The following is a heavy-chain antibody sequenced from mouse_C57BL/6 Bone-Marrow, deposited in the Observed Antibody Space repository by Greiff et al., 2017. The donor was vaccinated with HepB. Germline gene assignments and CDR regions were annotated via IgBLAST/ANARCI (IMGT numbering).Heavy chain of an antibody. V-gene: IGHV1-62-2*01. Sequence: VMLVESGAELVKPGASVKLSCKASGYTFTEYTIHWVKQRSGQGLEWIGWFYPGSGSIKYNEKFKDKATLTADKSSSTVYMELSRLTSEDSAVYFCARHEFDSAWFAYWGQGTLVTVSA. J-gene: IGHJ3*01. D-gene: IGHD2-4*01. CDR3: ARHEFDSAWFAY. CDR1: GYTFTEYT. CDR2: FYPGSGSI.